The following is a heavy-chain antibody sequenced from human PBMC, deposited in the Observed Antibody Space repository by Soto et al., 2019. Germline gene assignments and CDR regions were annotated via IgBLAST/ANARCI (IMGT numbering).Heavy chain of an antibody. CDR3: THSLVTGKVCQH. D-gene: IGHD2-21*02. Sequence: SGPTLVNPTQTLTLTCTFSGFSLSTSDVAVDWIRQPPGKAPEWLGLIYWNDDKRYSPSLKSRLTITKDTLKNQVVLTMTNMGPVDTATYYGTHSLVTGKVCQHWGQ. CDR1: GFSLSTSDVA. V-gene: IGHV2-5*01. J-gene: IGHJ1*01. CDR2: IYWNDDK.